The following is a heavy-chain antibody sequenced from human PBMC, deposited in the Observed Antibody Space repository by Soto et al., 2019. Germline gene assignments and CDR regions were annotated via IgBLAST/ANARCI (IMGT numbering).Heavy chain of an antibody. CDR3: ATSSGALAASFPYYFDY. V-gene: IGHV3-11*01. CDR2: ISSGSSTI. D-gene: IGHD6-25*01. J-gene: IGHJ4*02. Sequence: QVQLVESGGGLVKPGGSLRLSCAAAGFRFNDYYMTWIRQAPGKGLEWVSHISSGSSTIYYAHSVKGRFTISRDNAKNSLYLQMNSLRAEDTAVYYCATSSGALAASFPYYFDYWGQGTLVTVSS. CDR1: GFRFNDYY.